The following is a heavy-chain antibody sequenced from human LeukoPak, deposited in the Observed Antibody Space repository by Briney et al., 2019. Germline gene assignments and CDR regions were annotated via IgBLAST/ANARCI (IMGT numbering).Heavy chain of an antibody. CDR1: GYTLTSYY. V-gene: IGHV1-46*01. J-gene: IGHJ4*02. CDR3: ARRSPAYCGGDCHLDY. CDR2: INPSGGST. Sequence: ASVKVSCKASGYTLTSYYLFWVRQAPGQGLEWMGIINPSGGSTSYAQKFQGRVTMTRDTSTSTVYMELSSLRSEDTAVYYCARRSPAYCGGDCHLDYWGQGTLVTVSS. D-gene: IGHD2-21*02.